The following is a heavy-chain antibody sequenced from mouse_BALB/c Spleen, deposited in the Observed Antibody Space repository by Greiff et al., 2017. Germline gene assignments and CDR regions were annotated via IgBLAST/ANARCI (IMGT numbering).Heavy chain of an antibody. V-gene: IGHV7-3*02. CDR2: IRNKANGYTT. CDR1: GFTFTDYY. D-gene: IGHD2-3*01. Sequence: EVMLVESGGGLVQPGGSLRLSCATSGFTFTDYYMSWVRQPPGKALEWLGFIRNKANGYTTEYSASVKGRFTISRDNSQSILYLQMNTLRAEDSATYYCARDRGIYDGYCEAFAYWGQGTLVTVSA. CDR3: ARDRGIYDGYCEAFAY. J-gene: IGHJ3*01.